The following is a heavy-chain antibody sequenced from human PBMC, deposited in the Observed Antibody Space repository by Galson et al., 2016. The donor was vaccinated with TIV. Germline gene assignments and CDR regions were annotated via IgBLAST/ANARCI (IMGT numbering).Heavy chain of an antibody. V-gene: IGHV3-23*01. CDR3: AKVPSSGFSYYYGIDA. Sequence: SLRLSCAASGFTFSSYALTWVRQAPGKGLEWVSAISGGGGSSYSGDSVKGRFTVSRDNSEKMLYLQMNSLRAEDTAVYYCAKVPSSGFSYYYGIDAWGHGTTVTVS. CDR2: ISGGGGSS. J-gene: IGHJ6*02. CDR1: GFTFSSYA. D-gene: IGHD3-22*01.